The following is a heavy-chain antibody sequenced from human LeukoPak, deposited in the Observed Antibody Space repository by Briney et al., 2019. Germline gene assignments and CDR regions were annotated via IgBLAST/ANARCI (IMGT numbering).Heavy chain of an antibody. Sequence: GGSLRLSCAASGFSFSNYGMHWVRQAPGKGLEWVAVIWYDENTTYYTESVKGRFTISRDNSDNTLYLQMNSVKAEDTAVYFCARDPGPDYFDFWGQGALVTVSS. J-gene: IGHJ4*02. CDR3: ARDPGPDYFDF. CDR2: IWYDENTT. V-gene: IGHV3-33*01. CDR1: GFSFSNYG.